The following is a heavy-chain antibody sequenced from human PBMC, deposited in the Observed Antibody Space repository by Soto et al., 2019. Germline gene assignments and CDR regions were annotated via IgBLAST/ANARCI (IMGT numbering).Heavy chain of an antibody. CDR1: GWTFISYP. CDR2: IIPIFGTA. D-gene: IGHD2-15*01. CDR3: ARRWGGQSCSGGSCYYAFDI. Sequence: SVKVYFGASGWTFISYPISWVRQAPGQGLKLMGGIIPIFGTANYAQKFQGRVTITPDESTSTAYMELSSLRSEDTAVYYCARRWGGQSCSGGSCYYAFDIWGQGAMVTVSS. J-gene: IGHJ3*02. V-gene: IGHV1-69*13.